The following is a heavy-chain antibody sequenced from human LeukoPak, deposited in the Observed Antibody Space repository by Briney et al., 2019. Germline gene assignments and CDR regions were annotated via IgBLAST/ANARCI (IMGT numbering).Heavy chain of an antibody. V-gene: IGHV1-2*02. D-gene: IGHD3-10*01. J-gene: IGHJ2*01. Sequence: ASVKVSCKASGYTFTGYYMHWVRQAPGQGREWMGLINPNNGGTNYAQKFQDRVTVTRDTSITTAYMELRRLRSDDTAVYYCARGLRSGYYGSGTYWYFDLWGRGTLVTVSS. CDR1: GYTFTGYY. CDR2: INPNNGGT. CDR3: ARGLRSGYYGSGTYWYFDL.